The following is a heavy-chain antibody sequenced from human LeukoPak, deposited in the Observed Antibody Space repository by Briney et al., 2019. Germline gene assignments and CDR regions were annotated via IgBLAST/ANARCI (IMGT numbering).Heavy chain of an antibody. V-gene: IGHV1-18*01. CDR3: AREQYYDFWSGVNDAFDI. Sequence: ASVKVSCKASGYTFTSYGISWVRQAPGQGLEWMGWISAYNGNTNYAQKLQGRVTMTTDTSTSTAYMELRSLRSDDTAVYYCAREQYYDFWSGVNDAFDIWGQGTMVTVSS. CDR1: GYTFTSYG. CDR2: ISAYNGNT. D-gene: IGHD3-3*01. J-gene: IGHJ3*02.